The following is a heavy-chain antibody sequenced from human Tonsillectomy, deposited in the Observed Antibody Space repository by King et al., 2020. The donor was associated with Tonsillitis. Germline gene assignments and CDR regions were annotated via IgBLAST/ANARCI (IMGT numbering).Heavy chain of an antibody. V-gene: IGHV3-33*08. CDR1: GFTFSNYG. CDR2: IWYDGSDK. Sequence: VQLVESGGGVVQPGRSLRLSCAASGFTFSNYGMHWVRQAPGKGLEWVALIWYDGSDKYYADSVKGRFAISRDNSKNTLYLQMNSLRAEDTAVYYCARDGPLSYYYMDVWGKGTTVTVSS. J-gene: IGHJ6*03. CDR3: ARDGPLSYYYMDV.